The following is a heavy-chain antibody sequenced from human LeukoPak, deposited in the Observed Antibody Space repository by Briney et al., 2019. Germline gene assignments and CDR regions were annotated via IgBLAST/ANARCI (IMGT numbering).Heavy chain of an antibody. D-gene: IGHD5-24*01. CDR3: ARSLQLGY. CDR1: GYTLTRYV. V-gene: IGHV1-18*01. CDR2: ISGYNGNT. J-gene: IGHJ4*02. Sequence: ASVKVSCKASGYTLTRYVISWVRQAPGQGLEWVGWISGYNGNTNYAQKLQGRVTMTTDTSTSTAYMELRSLRSDDTAVYYCARSLQLGYWGQGTLVTVSS.